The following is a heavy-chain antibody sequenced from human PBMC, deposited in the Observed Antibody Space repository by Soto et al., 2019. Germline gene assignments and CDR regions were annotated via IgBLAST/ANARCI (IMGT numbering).Heavy chain of an antibody. CDR3: ARDGGRHSGGIDY. Sequence: QVQLVQSGAEVKKPGSSVKVSCKASGGTFSSYSINWVRQAPGQGLEWMGEIIPIFGTANYAQKFQGRVTITADESTSTAYMELSSLRSEGTAVYYCARDGGRHSGGIDYWGQGPLVTVSS. CDR1: GGTFSSYS. V-gene: IGHV1-69*01. J-gene: IGHJ4*02. D-gene: IGHD1-26*01. CDR2: IIPIFGTA.